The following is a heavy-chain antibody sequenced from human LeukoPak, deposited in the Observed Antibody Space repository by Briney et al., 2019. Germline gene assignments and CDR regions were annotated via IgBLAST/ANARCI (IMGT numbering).Heavy chain of an antibody. CDR3: ASVGENYGSGGDYFDY. Sequence: ASVKVSCKASGYTFTDYYMHWVRQAPGQGLEWMGWINPNSGGTNYAQKFQGRVTMPRDTSLSTAYMELSRLRSDDTAVYYCASVGENYGSGGDYFDYWGQGTLVTVSS. CDR1: GYTFTDYY. V-gene: IGHV1-2*02. D-gene: IGHD3-10*01. CDR2: INPNSGGT. J-gene: IGHJ4*02.